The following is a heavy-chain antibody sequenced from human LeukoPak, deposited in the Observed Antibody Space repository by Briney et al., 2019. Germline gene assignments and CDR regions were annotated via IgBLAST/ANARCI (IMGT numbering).Heavy chain of an antibody. Sequence: GASVKVSCKASGYSFTSYGISWVRQAPGQGLEWIGWISAYNGNTNYAQKFQGRVTMTTDTSTSTAYMELRSLRSDDTAVYYCARDGELTVTRRWFDPWGQGTLVTVSS. CDR3: ARDGELTVTRRWFDP. V-gene: IGHV1-18*01. D-gene: IGHD4-17*01. J-gene: IGHJ5*02. CDR1: GYSFTSYG. CDR2: ISAYNGNT.